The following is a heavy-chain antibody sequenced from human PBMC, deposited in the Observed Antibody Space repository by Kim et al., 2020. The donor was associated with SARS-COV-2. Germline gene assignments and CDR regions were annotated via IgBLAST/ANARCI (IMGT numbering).Heavy chain of an antibody. CDR1: GGTFSNYA. D-gene: IGHD5-18*01. V-gene: IGHV1-69*13. J-gene: IGHJ6*02. CDR3: ARTGYSYGRPRHYYYAMDV. Sequence: SVKVSCKASGGTFSNYAISWVRQAPGQGLEWMGGIIPIFGTSNYAQKFQGRVTITAVESTSTAYMELSSLRSEDTAVYYCARTGYSYGRPRHYYYAMDVWGQGTTVTVSS. CDR2: IIPIFGTS.